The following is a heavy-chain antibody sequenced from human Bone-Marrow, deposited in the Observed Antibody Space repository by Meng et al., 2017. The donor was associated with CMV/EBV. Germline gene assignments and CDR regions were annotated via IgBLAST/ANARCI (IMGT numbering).Heavy chain of an antibody. CDR3: ARDRSNSDV. CDR1: GENLGTCG. V-gene: IGHV1-18*01. J-gene: IGHJ4*02. CDR2: IKPDKGDT. Sequence: VAGKAAGENLGTCGMRGVRQATGEGREWRGWIKPDKGDTDYAQKFQDRITLTTDRSTNTVYMELRSLRSDDTAVYYCARDRSNSDVWGQGTLVTVSS. D-gene: IGHD2-15*01.